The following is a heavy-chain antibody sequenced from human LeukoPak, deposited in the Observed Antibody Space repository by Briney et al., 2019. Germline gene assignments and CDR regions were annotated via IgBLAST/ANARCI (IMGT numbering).Heavy chain of an antibody. D-gene: IGHD3-10*01. J-gene: IGHJ4*02. CDR2: IKQDGSEK. Sequence: QPGGSLRLSRAASGFTFSSYWMSWVRQAPGKGLEWVVNIKQDGSEKYYVDSVKGRFTISRDNAKNSLYLQMNSLRAEDTAVYYCAREGRPYYYGSGSYSPSDYWGQGTLVTVSS. CDR1: GFTFSSYW. V-gene: IGHV3-7*01. CDR3: AREGRPYYYGSGSYSPSDY.